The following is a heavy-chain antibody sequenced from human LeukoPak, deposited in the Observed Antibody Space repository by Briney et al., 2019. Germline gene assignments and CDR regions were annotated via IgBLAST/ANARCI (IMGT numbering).Heavy chain of an antibody. D-gene: IGHD3-22*01. Sequence: PGGSLRLSCAASGFTFSSYEMNWVRQAPGKGLEWVSYISSTGSTLYYADSSKGRFTISRNNAKNSQYLQMNSLRAEDTAVYYCARSRWGSSGYHLDYWGQGTLVTVSS. CDR3: ARSRWGSSGYHLDY. J-gene: IGHJ4*02. V-gene: IGHV3-48*03. CDR2: ISSTGSTL. CDR1: GFTFSSYE.